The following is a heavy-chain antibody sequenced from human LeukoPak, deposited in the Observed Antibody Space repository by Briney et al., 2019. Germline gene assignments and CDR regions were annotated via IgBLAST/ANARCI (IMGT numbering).Heavy chain of an antibody. CDR3: ARDGYYYTSGTSSFYYYYMDV. Sequence: GGSLRLSCAASGFTFSSYSMNWVRQAPGKGLEWVSSISSSSSYIYYADSVKGRLTISRDNSKNTLYLQMNSLRAEDTAVYYCARDGYYYTSGTSSFYYYYMDVWGKGTTVTVSS. J-gene: IGHJ6*03. V-gene: IGHV3-21*01. CDR2: ISSSSSYI. D-gene: IGHD3-10*01. CDR1: GFTFSSYS.